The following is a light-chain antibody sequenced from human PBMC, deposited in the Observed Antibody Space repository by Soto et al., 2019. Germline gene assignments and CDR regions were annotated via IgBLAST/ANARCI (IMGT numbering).Light chain of an antibody. CDR1: QGISNY. Sequence: DIQMTQAPSSLSASVRDRVTITCRASQGISNYLAWYQQKPGKVPNLLIYAASTLQSEVPSRYSSSGSGTYFTLTISSLQPEDVATYYCPKYDSAPWTFGQGTQVEIK. V-gene: IGKV1-27*01. J-gene: IGKJ1*01. CDR3: PKYDSAPWT. CDR2: AAS.